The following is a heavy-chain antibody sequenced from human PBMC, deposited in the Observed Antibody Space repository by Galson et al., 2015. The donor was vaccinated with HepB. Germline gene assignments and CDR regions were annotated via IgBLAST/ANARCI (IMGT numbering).Heavy chain of an antibody. CDR3: AKEGIVLMVYAPCYDY. CDR1: GFTVTSNH. Sequence: SLRLSCAASGFTVTSNHMSWVRQAPGKGLEWVSVIYSGGSTFYADSVKGRFTISRDNSKNTLYLQMNSLRAEDTAVYYCAKEGIVLMVYAPCYDYWGQGTLVTVSS. CDR2: IYSGGST. D-gene: IGHD2-8*01. J-gene: IGHJ4*02. V-gene: IGHV3-53*01.